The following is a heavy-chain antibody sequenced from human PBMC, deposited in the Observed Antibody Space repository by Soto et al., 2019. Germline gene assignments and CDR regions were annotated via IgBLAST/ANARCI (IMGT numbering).Heavy chain of an antibody. CDR1: GFTVSSNY. V-gene: IGHV3-66*01. D-gene: IGHD4-17*01. CDR2: IYSGGST. Sequence: EVQLVESGGGLVQPGGSLRLSCAASGFTVSSNYMSWVRQAPGKGLEWGSVIYSGGSTYYADSVKGRFTISRDNSKNTLYLQMNSLGAEDTAVYYWARGGAYGGNSEGEIDCWGQGTLVTVSS. J-gene: IGHJ4*02. CDR3: ARGGAYGGNSEGEIDC.